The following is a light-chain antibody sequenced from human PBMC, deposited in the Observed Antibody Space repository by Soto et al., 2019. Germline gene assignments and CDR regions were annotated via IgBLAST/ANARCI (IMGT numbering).Light chain of an antibody. J-gene: IGKJ2*01. Sequence: DIQMTQSPSSLSASVGDRVTITCQASQDIRNYLNWYQQKPGKAPKFLIYDASNLERGVPSRFSGSGSGTDFTFTISSLQPEDIGTYYCQQYDNLALTFGQGTKVDTK. CDR1: QDIRNY. CDR2: DAS. CDR3: QQYDNLALT. V-gene: IGKV1-33*01.